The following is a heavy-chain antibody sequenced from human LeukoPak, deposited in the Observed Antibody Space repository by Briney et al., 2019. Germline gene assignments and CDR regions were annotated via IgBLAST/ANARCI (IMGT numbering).Heavy chain of an antibody. J-gene: IGHJ4*02. D-gene: IGHD2-2*01. CDR2: IYHSGGT. V-gene: IGHV4-38-2*02. CDR1: GYSISSGYY. Sequence: SVTLSLTCTVSGYSISSGYYWGWIRQPPGMGLEWIGSIYHSGGTFYNPSLKSRVTISVDTSKNQFSLKLNSVIAADTAMYYCARDPVYLPIDYWGQGILVTVSS. CDR3: ARDPVYLPIDY.